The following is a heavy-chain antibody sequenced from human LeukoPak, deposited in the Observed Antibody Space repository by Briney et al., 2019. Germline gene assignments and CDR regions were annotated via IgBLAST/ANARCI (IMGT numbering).Heavy chain of an antibody. CDR3: ARSAYGDYEGHDALDI. J-gene: IGHJ3*02. Sequence: GGSLRLSCAASGATLRNYGMHWVRQAPGKGLEWVAIIWNDGSSKYYSDSVKGRFTISRNDSKNTLYLQMNSLRAEDTAVYHCARSAYGDYEGHDALDIWGQGTMVTVSS. D-gene: IGHD4-17*01. CDR1: GATLRNYG. CDR2: IWNDGSSK. V-gene: IGHV3-33*01.